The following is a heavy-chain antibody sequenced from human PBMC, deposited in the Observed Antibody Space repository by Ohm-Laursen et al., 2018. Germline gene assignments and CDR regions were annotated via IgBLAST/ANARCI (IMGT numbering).Heavy chain of an antibody. J-gene: IGHJ4*02. CDR2: IKQDGGQQ. Sequence: SLRLSCAASGFTFGDYAMSWVRQAPGKGLEWVANIKQDGGQQYYVDSVKGRFTISRDNAKSSLYLQMNSLRAEDRAVFYCASHSSGWYRSHDSWGQGTLVTVSS. CDR1: GFTFGDYA. V-gene: IGHV3-7*01. CDR3: ASHSSGWYRSHDS. D-gene: IGHD6-19*01.